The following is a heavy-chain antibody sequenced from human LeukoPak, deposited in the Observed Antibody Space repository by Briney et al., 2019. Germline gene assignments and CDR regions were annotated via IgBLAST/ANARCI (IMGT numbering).Heavy chain of an antibody. CDR2: ISHDGSSQ. J-gene: IGHJ4*02. V-gene: IGHV3-30*03. D-gene: IGHD5-12*01. CDR3: ARTVATIALPSFKY. CDR1: GLTFSDCG. Sequence: GRSLRLSCEASGLTFSDCGMHWVRQAPGKGLEWVAAISHDGSSQNFADSVKGRFTVSRDNSRNTLFLQMNSLRTEDTAVYYCARTVATIALPSFKYWGQGTLVTVSS.